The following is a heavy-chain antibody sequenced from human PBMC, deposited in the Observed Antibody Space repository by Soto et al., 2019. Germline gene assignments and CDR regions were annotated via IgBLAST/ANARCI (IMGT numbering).Heavy chain of an antibody. J-gene: IGHJ4*02. Sequence: PSQTLSLTCAVYGGSFSGYYWTWIRQPPGTGLEWIGEINHSGSTNYNPSLKSRVTISVDTSKNQFSLKLTSVTAADTAVYYCARDKIPGVFDYLGQGNLVTVS. CDR1: GGSFSGYY. CDR3: ARDKIPGVFDY. V-gene: IGHV4-34*01. CDR2: INHSGST.